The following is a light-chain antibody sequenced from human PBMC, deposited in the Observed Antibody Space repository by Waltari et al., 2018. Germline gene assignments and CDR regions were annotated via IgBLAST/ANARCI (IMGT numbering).Light chain of an antibody. CDR1: QSLVHSEGNTH. J-gene: IGKJ2*01. CDR3: MQGTHWPYT. CDR2: RVF. V-gene: IGKV2-30*02. Sequence: DVVMTQSPLSLSVTLGQAASISCKSSQSLVHSEGNTHLTWFHQRPGQSPRRLIYRVFNRDSGVPDRFSGSGSGTDFTLKVNKVEAEDVGVYYCMQGTHWPYTFGQGTKLDIK.